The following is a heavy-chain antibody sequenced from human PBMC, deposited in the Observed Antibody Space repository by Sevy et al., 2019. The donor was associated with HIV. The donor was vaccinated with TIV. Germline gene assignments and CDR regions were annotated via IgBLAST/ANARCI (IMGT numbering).Heavy chain of an antibody. Sequence: GGSLRLSCAASGFTFSSYGMHWVRQAPGKGLEWVAVISYDGSNKYYAYSVKGRFTISRDNSKNTLYLQMNSLRAEDTAVYYCAKDARGSSPGYFDYWGQGTLVTVSS. J-gene: IGHJ4*02. D-gene: IGHD2-2*01. V-gene: IGHV3-30*18. CDR1: GFTFSSYG. CDR3: AKDARGSSPGYFDY. CDR2: ISYDGSNK.